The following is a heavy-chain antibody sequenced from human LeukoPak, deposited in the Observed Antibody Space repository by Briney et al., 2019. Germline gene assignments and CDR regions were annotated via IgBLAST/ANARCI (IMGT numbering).Heavy chain of an antibody. CDR3: ARGLRYFDWLFDYLDY. Sequence: SETLSLTCTVSGGSISSYYWSWIRQPPGKGLEWIGYIYYSGYTNYNPSLKSRVTISVDTSKNQFSLKLSSVTAADTAVYYCARGLRYFDWLFDYLDYWGQGTLVTVSS. J-gene: IGHJ4*02. V-gene: IGHV4-59*01. CDR2: IYYSGYT. D-gene: IGHD3-9*01. CDR1: GGSISSYY.